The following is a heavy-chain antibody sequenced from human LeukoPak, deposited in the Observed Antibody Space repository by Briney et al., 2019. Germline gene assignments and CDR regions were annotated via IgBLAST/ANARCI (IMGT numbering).Heavy chain of an antibody. D-gene: IGHD2-15*01. CDR3: ARDARYCSGGSCYSDY. J-gene: IGHJ4*02. CDR2: IYTSGST. V-gene: IGHV4-4*07. Sequence: SETLSLTCTVSGGSISSYYWSWIRQPAGKGLEWIGRIYTSGSTNYNPSLKSRVTMSVDTSKNQFSLKLSSVTAADTAVYYCARDARYCSGGSCYSDYWGQGTLVTVSS. CDR1: GGSISSYY.